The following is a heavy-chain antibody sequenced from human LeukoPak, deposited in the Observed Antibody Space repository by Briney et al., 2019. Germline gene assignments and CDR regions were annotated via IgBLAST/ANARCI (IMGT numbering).Heavy chain of an antibody. V-gene: IGHV3-48*01. CDR2: ISSSSSTI. D-gene: IGHD2-2*01. CDR1: GFTFSSYS. J-gene: IGHJ4*02. Sequence: GGSLRLSCAASGFTFSSYSMNWVHQAPGKGLEWVSYISSSSSTIYYADSVKGRFTISRDNAKNSLYLQMNSLRAEDTAVYYCAREEDIVVVPAASDYWGQGTLVTVSS. CDR3: AREEDIVVVPAASDY.